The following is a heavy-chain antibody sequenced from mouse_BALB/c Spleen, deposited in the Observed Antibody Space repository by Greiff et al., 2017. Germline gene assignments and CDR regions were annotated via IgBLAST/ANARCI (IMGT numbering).Heavy chain of an antibody. CDR2: ISSGSSTI. V-gene: IGHV5-17*02. CDR1: GFTFSSFG. J-gene: IGHJ4*01. Sequence: EVHLVESGGGLVQPGGSRKLSCAASGFTFSSFGMHWVRQAPEKGLEWVAYISSGSSTIYYADTVKGRFTISRDNPKNTLFLQMTSLRSEDTAMYYCARYYGSSHAMDYWGQGTSVTVSS. D-gene: IGHD1-1*01. CDR3: ARYYGSSHAMDY.